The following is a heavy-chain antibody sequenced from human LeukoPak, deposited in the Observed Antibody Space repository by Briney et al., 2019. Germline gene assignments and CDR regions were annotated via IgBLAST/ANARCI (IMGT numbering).Heavy chain of an antibody. CDR1: GGSFSGYY. Sequence: SETLSLTCAVYGGSFSGYYWSWIRQPPGKGLEWIGEINHSGSTNYSPSLKSRVTISVDTSKNQFSLKLSSVTAADTAVYYCASRRGVGATADYWGQGTLVTVSS. V-gene: IGHV4-34*01. J-gene: IGHJ4*02. CDR2: INHSGST. CDR3: ASRRGVGATADY. D-gene: IGHD1-26*01.